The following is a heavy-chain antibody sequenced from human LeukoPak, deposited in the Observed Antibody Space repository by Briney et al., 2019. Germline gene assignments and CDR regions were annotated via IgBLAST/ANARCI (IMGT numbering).Heavy chain of an antibody. V-gene: IGHV3-30*03. CDR2: ISDDGTRK. CDR1: GFTFSSYG. CDR3: AREFSGYAFDI. J-gene: IGHJ3*02. D-gene: IGHD5-12*01. Sequence: GGSQRLSCAASGFTFSSYGIHWVRLAPGKGLEWVAVISDDGTRKYYADSVQGRFTISRDNSKNTVYLQMNYLRAEDMAVYYCAREFSGYAFDIWGQGTMVTVSS.